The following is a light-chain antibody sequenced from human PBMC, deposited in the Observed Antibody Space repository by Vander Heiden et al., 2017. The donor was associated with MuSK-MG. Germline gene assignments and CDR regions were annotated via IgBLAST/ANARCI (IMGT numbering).Light chain of an antibody. CDR1: KTISSW. CDR3: QQYNSYWT. J-gene: IGKJ1*01. Sequence: DIQMTQPPSTLSASVGDRVTITCRASKTISSWLAWYQQKPGKAPKLLIYKASTLESGVPSRFSGSGSGTEFTLTISSLQPDDFATYYCQQYNSYWTFGQGTKVEIK. V-gene: IGKV1-5*03. CDR2: KAS.